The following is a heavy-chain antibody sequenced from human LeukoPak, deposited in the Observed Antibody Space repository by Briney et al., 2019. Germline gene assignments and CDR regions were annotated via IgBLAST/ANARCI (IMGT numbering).Heavy chain of an antibody. CDR3: AASPYGDYINFDY. D-gene: IGHD4-17*01. CDR2: ISSSSSYI. V-gene: IGHV3-21*04. J-gene: IGHJ4*02. CDR1: GFTFSSYS. Sequence: GGSLRLSCAASGFTFSSYSMNWVRQAPGKGLEWVSSISSSSSYIYYADSVKGRFTISRDNAKNSLYLQMNSLRAEDTAVYYCAASPYGDYINFDYWGQGTLVTVSS.